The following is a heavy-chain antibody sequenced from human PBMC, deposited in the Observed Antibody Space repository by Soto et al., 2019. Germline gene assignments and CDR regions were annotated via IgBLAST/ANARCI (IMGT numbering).Heavy chain of an antibody. V-gene: IGHV1-69*01. Sequence: QVQLVQSGAEVKKPGSSVKVSCKASGGTFSSYPFTWVRQAPGQGLEWMGGIIPLFATADYAQKFQGRFTITADESMNTVYMEVNSLKSEDTAVYYCARSDRRYHDTTQHAFDIWGQGTIVTVSS. CDR2: IIPLFATA. J-gene: IGHJ3*02. D-gene: IGHD1-26*01. CDR3: ARSDRRYHDTTQHAFDI. CDR1: GGTFSSYP.